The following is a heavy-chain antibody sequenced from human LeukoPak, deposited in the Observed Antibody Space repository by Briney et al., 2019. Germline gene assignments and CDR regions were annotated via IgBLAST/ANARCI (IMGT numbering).Heavy chain of an antibody. V-gene: IGHV4-61*02. CDR3: ARGVMVRGVLGWFDP. Sequence: SQTLSLTCTVSGASISSGSDYWSWIRQPAGKGLEWIGRIYTSGSTNYNPSLKSRVTISVDTSKNQFSLKLSSVTAADTAVYYCARGVMVRGVLGWFDPWGQGTLVTVSS. CDR2: IYTSGST. J-gene: IGHJ5*02. D-gene: IGHD3-10*01. CDR1: GASISSGSDY.